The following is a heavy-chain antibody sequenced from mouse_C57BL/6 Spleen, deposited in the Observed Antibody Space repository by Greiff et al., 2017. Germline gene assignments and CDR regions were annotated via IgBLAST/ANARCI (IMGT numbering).Heavy chain of an antibody. CDR3: TGGNLYYFDY. J-gene: IGHJ2*01. CDR2: IDPENGDT. V-gene: IGHV14-4*01. D-gene: IGHD2-1*01. CDR1: GFNIKDDY. Sequence: EVQLQQSGAELVRPGASVKLSCTASGFNIKDDYMHWVKQRPEQGLEWIGWIDPENGDTEYASKFQGKATITADTSSNTAYLQLSSLTSEDTAVYYCTGGNLYYFDYWGKGTTLTVSS.